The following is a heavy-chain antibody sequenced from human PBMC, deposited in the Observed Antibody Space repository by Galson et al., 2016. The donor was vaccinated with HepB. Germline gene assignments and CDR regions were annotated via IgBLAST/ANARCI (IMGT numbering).Heavy chain of an antibody. Sequence: SLRLSCAASGLTFSTYWMNWVRQAPGKGLEWVANLNQDGSLKYYADSVRGRFTISRDNAKESVYLQMNSLRAEDTAVYYCAEWNFAADLWGQGTVVTVSS. V-gene: IGHV3-7*01. J-gene: IGHJ3*01. CDR3: AEWNFAADL. D-gene: IGHD1-7*01. CDR1: GLTFSTYW. CDR2: LNQDGSLK.